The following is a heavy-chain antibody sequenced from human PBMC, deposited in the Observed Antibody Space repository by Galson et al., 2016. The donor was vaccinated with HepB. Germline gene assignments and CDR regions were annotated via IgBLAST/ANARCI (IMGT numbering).Heavy chain of an antibody. D-gene: IGHD2/OR15-2a*01. CDR1: GFRFSEHY. J-gene: IGHJ3*02. V-gene: IGHV3-72*01. CDR2: TRNKVNSYTT. CDR3: ARPSGKYSGGFDI. Sequence: SLRLSCAASGFRFSEHYMDWVRQAPRKGLEWVGRTRNKVNSYTTEYAASVKGRFTISRDDSKNSLYLQMNSLKTEDTALYYCARPSGKYSGGFDIWGQGTMVTVSS.